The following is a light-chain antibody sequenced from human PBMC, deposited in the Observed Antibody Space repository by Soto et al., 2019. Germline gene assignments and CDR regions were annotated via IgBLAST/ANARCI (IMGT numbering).Light chain of an antibody. V-gene: IGKV3-20*01. CDR2: VAS. CDR3: HQYGSSPT. CDR1: QSVSNNY. J-gene: IGKJ4*01. Sequence: EIVLTQSPGTLSLSPGERATLSCRASQSVSNNYLAWYQQKPGQAPRLLIYVASSRATGIPDRFSGSGSGTDFTLTVSRLEPEDFAVYYCHQYGSSPTFGGGTKVEI.